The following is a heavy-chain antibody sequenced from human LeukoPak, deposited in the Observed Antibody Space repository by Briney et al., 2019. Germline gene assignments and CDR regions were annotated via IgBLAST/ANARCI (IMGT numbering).Heavy chain of an antibody. CDR1: GFTFSSYS. Sequence: GGSLRLSCAASGFTFSSYSMSWVRQAPGKGLEWVSSVSSSSSYIYYADSVKGRFTISRDNAKNSLYLQMNSLRAEDTAVYYCARAEAGTVDYWGQGTLVTVSS. V-gene: IGHV3-21*01. J-gene: IGHJ4*02. CDR2: VSSSSSYI. CDR3: ARAEAGTVDY. D-gene: IGHD6-19*01.